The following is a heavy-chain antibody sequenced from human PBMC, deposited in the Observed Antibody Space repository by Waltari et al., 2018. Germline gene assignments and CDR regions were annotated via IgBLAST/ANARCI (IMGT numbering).Heavy chain of an antibody. CDR3: ARGKQLELYYFDY. Sequence: QVQLVQSGAEVKKPGSSVKVSCKASGGIFSSYTISWVRQAPGQGLEWMGRIIPILGIANYAQKFQGRVTITADKSTSTAYMELSSLRSEDTAVYYCARGKQLELYYFDYWGQGTLVTVSS. CDR2: IIPILGIA. D-gene: IGHD1-7*01. J-gene: IGHJ4*02. V-gene: IGHV1-69*02. CDR1: GGIFSSYT.